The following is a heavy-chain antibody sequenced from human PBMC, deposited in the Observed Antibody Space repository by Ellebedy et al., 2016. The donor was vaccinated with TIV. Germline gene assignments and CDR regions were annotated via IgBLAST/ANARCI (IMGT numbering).Heavy chain of an antibody. CDR1: GFTFSSYA. V-gene: IGHV3-30-3*01. Sequence: GESLKISXAASGFTFSSYAMHWVRQAPGKGLEWLAVISYDGSNKYYADSVKGRFTISRDNSKNTLYLQMNSLRAEDTAVYYCARDILTGYSPFDYWGQGTLVTVSS. CDR2: ISYDGSNK. J-gene: IGHJ4*02. CDR3: ARDILTGYSPFDY. D-gene: IGHD3-9*01.